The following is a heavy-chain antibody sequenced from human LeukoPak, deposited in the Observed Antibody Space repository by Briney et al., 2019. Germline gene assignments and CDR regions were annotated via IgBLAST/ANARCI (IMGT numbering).Heavy chain of an antibody. J-gene: IGHJ4*02. CDR2: ISGSGGST. Sequence: GGSLRLSCAASGFTFSSYAMSWVRQAPGKGLEWVSAISGSGGSTYYADSVKGRFTISRDNSKNTLYLQMDSLRAEDTAVYYCAKDYDFWSGYPAFDYWGQGTLVTVSS. V-gene: IGHV3-23*01. CDR3: AKDYDFWSGYPAFDY. CDR1: GFTFSSYA. D-gene: IGHD3-3*01.